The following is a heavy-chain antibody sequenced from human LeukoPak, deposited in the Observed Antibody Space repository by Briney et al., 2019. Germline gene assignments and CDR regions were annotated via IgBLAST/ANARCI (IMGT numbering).Heavy chain of an antibody. D-gene: IGHD6-13*01. CDR3: ARRNGHSWDVGNWFDP. CDR2: IYYSGIT. J-gene: IGHJ5*02. CDR1: GGSISSSSYY. V-gene: IGHV4-39*01. Sequence: SETLSLTCSVSGGSISSSSYYWGWIRQPPGMGLEWIGSIYYSGITYYNQSLKSRATVSVDTSKNQFSLNLTSVTAADTAVYYCARRNGHSWDVGNWFDPWGQGTVVTVSS.